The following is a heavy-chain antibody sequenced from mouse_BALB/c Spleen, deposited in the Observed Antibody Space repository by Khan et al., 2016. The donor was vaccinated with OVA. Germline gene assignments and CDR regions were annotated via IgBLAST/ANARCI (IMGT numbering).Heavy chain of an antibody. V-gene: IGHV9-3-1*01. CDR1: GYTFTNYG. CDR3: ERMKPYWYFDL. J-gene: IGHJ1*03. Sequence: QIQLVQSGPELKKPGETVKISCKASGYTFTNYGMNWVKQAPGKGLKWMGWINTYTGEPTYADDFKGRFAFSLETSASTAYLQINNLKNEDTAKYCCERMKPYWYFDLWGTGTTVTVSS. CDR2: INTYTGEP.